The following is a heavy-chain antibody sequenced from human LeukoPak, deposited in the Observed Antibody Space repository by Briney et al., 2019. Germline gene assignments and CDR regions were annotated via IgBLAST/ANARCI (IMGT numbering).Heavy chain of an antibody. D-gene: IGHD3-10*01. CDR2: IHYSGST. CDR1: GGSISSYY. Sequence: PSETLSLTCTVSGGSISSYYWSWIRQPPGKGLEWIGYIHYSGSTNYNPSLKSRVTISVDTSKNQFSLKLSSVTAADTAMYYCARLLYYGSGSYYNWFDPWGQGTLVTVSS. CDR3: ARLLYYGSGSYYNWFDP. J-gene: IGHJ5*02. V-gene: IGHV4-59*08.